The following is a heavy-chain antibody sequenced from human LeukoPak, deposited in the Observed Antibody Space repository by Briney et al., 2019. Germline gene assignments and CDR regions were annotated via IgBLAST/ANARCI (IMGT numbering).Heavy chain of an antibody. CDR1: GFTFSSYA. CDR3: AKTDRSGGICYFDY. J-gene: IGHJ4*02. CDR2: ISGSGGST. V-gene: IGHV3-23*01. Sequence: PGGSLRPSCAASGFTFSSYAMSWVRQAPGKGLEWVSAISGSGGSTYYADSVKGRFTISRDNSKNTLYLQMNSLRAEDTAVYYCAKTDRSGGICYFDYWGQGTLVTVSS. D-gene: IGHD2-15*01.